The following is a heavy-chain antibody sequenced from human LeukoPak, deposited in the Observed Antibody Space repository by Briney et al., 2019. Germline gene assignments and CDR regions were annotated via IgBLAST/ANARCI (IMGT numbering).Heavy chain of an antibody. Sequence: PSETLSLTCTVSGGSISSYYWSWIRQPPGKGLEWIGYVYYGGSTNYNPSLKSRVTISVDTSKNQFSLKLTSVTAADTAVYYCARHGIRGAYDILTGPLPPGFDYWGQGTLVTVSS. V-gene: IGHV4-59*01. CDR3: ARHGIRGAYDILTGPLPPGFDY. J-gene: IGHJ4*02. D-gene: IGHD3-9*01. CDR2: VYYGGST. CDR1: GGSISSYY.